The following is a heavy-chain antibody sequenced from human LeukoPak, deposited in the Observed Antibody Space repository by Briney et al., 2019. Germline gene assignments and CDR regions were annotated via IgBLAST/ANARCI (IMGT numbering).Heavy chain of an antibody. D-gene: IGHD5-18*01. CDR2: IYSGGST. V-gene: IGHV3-53*01. CDR1: GFTVSSNY. Sequence: PGGSLRLSCAASGFTVSSNYMSWLRQAPGKGLEGVSVIYSGGSTYYADSVKGRFTISRDNSKNTLYLQMNSLRAEDTAVYYCASTPAGGYSYGYGYWGQGTLVTVSS. CDR3: ASTPAGGYSYGYGY. J-gene: IGHJ4*02.